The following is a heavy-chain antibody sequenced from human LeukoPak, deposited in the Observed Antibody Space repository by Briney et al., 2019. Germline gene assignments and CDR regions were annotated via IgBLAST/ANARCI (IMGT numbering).Heavy chain of an antibody. V-gene: IGHV3-23*01. D-gene: IGHD6-19*01. Sequence: GGSLRLSCAASGFTFNTYAMIWVRQAPGKGLEWVSSISGNGGGTYYADSVKGRFTISRDNSENTLYLQMNSLRAEDMALYYCAKDIGVAGTLGAFDIWGQGTMVTVSS. CDR2: ISGNGGGT. J-gene: IGHJ3*02. CDR1: GFTFNTYA. CDR3: AKDIGVAGTLGAFDI.